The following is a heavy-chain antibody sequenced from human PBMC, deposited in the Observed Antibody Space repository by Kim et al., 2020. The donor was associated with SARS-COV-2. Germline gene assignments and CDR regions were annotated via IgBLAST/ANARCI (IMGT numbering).Heavy chain of an antibody. CDR2: IYPGDSDT. CDR3: ARGRYFDWLLGSSDAFDI. D-gene: IGHD3-9*01. CDR1: GYSFTSYW. Sequence: GESLKISCKGSGYSFTSYWIGWVRQMPGKGLEWMGIIYPGDSDTRYSPSFQGQVTISADKSISTAYLQWSSLKASDTAMYYCARGRYFDWLLGSSDAFDIWGQGTMVTVSS. V-gene: IGHV5-51*01. J-gene: IGHJ3*02.